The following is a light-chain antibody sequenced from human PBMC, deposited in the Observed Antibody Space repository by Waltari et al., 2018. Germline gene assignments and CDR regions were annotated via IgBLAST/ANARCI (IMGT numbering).Light chain of an antibody. CDR3: QQRNNWPRT. J-gene: IGKJ2*01. Sequence: DIQMTQSPSSLSASMGERVTISCQASQDIINNLHWYHQKPGQAPKLLIYAASNLQTGVSSRFSGSGSGTHFSLTISSLQPEDVAIYYCQQRNNWPRTFGQGTKLDMK. CDR1: QDIINN. CDR2: AAS. V-gene: IGKV1-33*01.